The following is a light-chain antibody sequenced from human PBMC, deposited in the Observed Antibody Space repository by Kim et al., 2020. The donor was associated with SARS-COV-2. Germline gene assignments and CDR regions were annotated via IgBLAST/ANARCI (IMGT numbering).Light chain of an antibody. Sequence: ATVGDRVTITCRASQSISSYLNWYQQKPGKPPKLLIYTASSLQSGVPSRFSGSGSGTDFTLTISSLQPEDFATYYCQQSYSTPRTFGQGTNVDIK. J-gene: IGKJ1*01. CDR3: QQSYSTPRT. CDR2: TAS. V-gene: IGKV1-39*01. CDR1: QSISSY.